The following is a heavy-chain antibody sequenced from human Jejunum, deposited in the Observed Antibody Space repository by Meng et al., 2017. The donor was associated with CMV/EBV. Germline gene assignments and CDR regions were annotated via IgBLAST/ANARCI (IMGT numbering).Heavy chain of an antibody. Sequence: QVSPQGSGPGMVKPSETLPLTCTVSGGSISGYYWNWIRQPAGKGLEWIGRVYMSGSTNYNPSLRSRVAMSVDTSKTQFSLRLTSVTAADTAVYYCARDRMAAPGTFEYWGQGTLVTVSS. CDR3: ARDRMAAPGTFEY. V-gene: IGHV4-4*07. CDR1: GGSISGYY. CDR2: VYMSGST. J-gene: IGHJ4*02. D-gene: IGHD6-13*01.